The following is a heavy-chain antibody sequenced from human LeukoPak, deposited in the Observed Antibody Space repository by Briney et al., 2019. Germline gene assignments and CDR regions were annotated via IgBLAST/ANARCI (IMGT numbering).Heavy chain of an antibody. Sequence: GGSLRLSCAASGFTFSSYWMSWVRQAPGRGLEWVANIKQDGSEKYYVDSVKGRFTISRDNAKNSLYLQMNSLRAEDTAVYYCARTGQDCGGDCYYSSFDYWGQGTLVTVSS. J-gene: IGHJ4*02. CDR3: ARTGQDCGGDCYYSSFDY. D-gene: IGHD2-21*02. V-gene: IGHV3-7*01. CDR1: GFTFSSYW. CDR2: IKQDGSEK.